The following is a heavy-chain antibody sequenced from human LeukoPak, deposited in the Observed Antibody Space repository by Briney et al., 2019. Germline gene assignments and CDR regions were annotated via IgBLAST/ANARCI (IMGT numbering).Heavy chain of an antibody. D-gene: IGHD4-17*01. CDR1: GFTFSSYW. V-gene: IGHV3-7*01. CDR2: VKPDGSER. Sequence: GGSLRLSCAASGFTFSSYWMHWVRQAPGKGPEWVANVKPDGSERYYVDSVKGRFIVSRDNAKNSLFLQMNSLRAEDTAMYYCVEGSNYGDSSFWGQGTLVTVSS. J-gene: IGHJ4*02. CDR3: VEGSNYGDSSF.